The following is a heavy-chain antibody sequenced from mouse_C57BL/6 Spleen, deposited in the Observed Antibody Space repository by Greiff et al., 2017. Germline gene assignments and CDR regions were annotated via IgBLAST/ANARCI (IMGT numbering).Heavy chain of an antibody. Sequence: VQLKQSGAELVRPGALVKLSCPASGFNIKDDYMHWVKPRTEQGLEWIGWIDPENGDTEYASQFQGKSTITADTSSNTAYLQLSSLTSEYTAVYYCTTDDYDSYYCNYWGQGTTLTVSS. CDR2: IDPENGDT. CDR3: TTDDYDSYYCNY. J-gene: IGHJ2*01. V-gene: IGHV14-4*01. CDR1: GFNIKDDY. D-gene: IGHD2-4*01.